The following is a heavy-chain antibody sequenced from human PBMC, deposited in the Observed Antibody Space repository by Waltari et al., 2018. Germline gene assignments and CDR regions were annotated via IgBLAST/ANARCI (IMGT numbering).Heavy chain of an antibody. D-gene: IGHD3-16*01. J-gene: IGHJ4*02. CDR3: ARGRDYVWNLL. Sequence: QVQLQQWGAGLLKPSETLSLTCAVYGGSFSDYWWSWIRQPPGKGLEWIGEINHSGSTNYNPSLKSRVTMSVDTSKNQFSLNLNSVTAAETAVYYCARGRDYVWNLLWGQGTLVTVSS. CDR1: GGSFSDYW. V-gene: IGHV4-34*01. CDR2: INHSGST.